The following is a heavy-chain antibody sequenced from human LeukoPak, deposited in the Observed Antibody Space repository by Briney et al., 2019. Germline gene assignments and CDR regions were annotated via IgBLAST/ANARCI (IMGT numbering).Heavy chain of an antibody. V-gene: IGHV4-59*01. Sequence: PSETLSLTCTVSGGSISSYYWSWIRQPPGKGLEWIGYIYYSGSTNYNLSLKSRVTISVDTSKNQFSLKLSSVTAADTAVYYCAREHVDIVDYWGQGTLVTVSS. CDR3: AREHVDIVDY. D-gene: IGHD5-12*01. CDR2: IYYSGST. CDR1: GGSISSYY. J-gene: IGHJ4*02.